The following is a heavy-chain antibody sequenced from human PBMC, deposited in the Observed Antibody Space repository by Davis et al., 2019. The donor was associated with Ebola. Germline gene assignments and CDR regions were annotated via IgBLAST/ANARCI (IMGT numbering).Heavy chain of an antibody. D-gene: IGHD5-12*01. Sequence: SCKASGGTFSSYAMHWVRQAPGKGLEWVAVISYDGSNKYYADSVKGRFTISRDNSKNTLYLQMNSLRAEDTAVYYCARDGAWGGYEIIYYYYGMDVWGKGTTVTVSS. V-gene: IGHV3-30-3*01. CDR2: ISYDGSNK. J-gene: IGHJ6*04. CDR1: GGTFSSYA. CDR3: ARDGAWGGYEIIYYYYGMDV.